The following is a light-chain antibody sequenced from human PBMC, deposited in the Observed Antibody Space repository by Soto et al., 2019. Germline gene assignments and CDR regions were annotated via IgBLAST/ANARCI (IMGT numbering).Light chain of an antibody. V-gene: IGKV1-6*01. CDR1: QGISTD. CDR3: LQDYNYPRM. J-gene: IGKJ1*01. CDR2: AAS. Sequence: AIQMTQPPSSLSASVGDRVTITCRASQGISTDLGWYQQKPGKAPKLLIYAASSLQSGVPSRFSGSGSGTDFTLTISCLQPEYFATYCCLQDYNYPRMFGQGTKVEIK.